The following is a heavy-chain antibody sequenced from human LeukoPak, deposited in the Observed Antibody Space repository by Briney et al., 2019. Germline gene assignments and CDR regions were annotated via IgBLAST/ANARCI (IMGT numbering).Heavy chain of an antibody. CDR1: GYTLTNYN. V-gene: IGHV1-18*01. Sequence: ASVKVSCKASGYTLTNYNISWVRHAPGQGLEWMGWINTYKGDTLYAQKLQGRVTMTADTSTNTAYMELRSLRFDDTAVYYCAREFGHCYGDNYFYFFDTWGQGFRVTVSS. J-gene: IGHJ4*02. D-gene: IGHD4-23*01. CDR3: AREFGHCYGDNYFYFFDT. CDR2: INTYKGDT.